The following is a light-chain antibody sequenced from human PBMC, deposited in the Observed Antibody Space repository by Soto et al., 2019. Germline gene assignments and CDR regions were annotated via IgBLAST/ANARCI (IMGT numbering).Light chain of an antibody. CDR1: QSINTN. CDR2: GVS. Sequence: EIVMTQSPATLSVSPGERATLSCRASQSINTNLAWYQQKPGQPPRLLIYGVSIRATGIPVRFGGSGSGTEFTLTISSLQSEDFAVYYCQQYNDWPPAYTFGQGTKVEIK. J-gene: IGKJ2*01. V-gene: IGKV3-15*01. CDR3: QQYNDWPPAYT.